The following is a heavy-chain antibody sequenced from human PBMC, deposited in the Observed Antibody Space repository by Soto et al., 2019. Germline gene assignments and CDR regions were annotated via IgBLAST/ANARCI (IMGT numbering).Heavy chain of an antibody. V-gene: IGHV1-8*01. CDR2: MDPNSGDT. CDR1: GYTLTSYN. J-gene: IGHJ4*02. CDR3: ARQGSQYGSGNYVY. D-gene: IGHD3-10*01. Sequence: QVQLVQSGAVVKKPGASVKVSCKASGYTLTSYNINWVRQAPGQGLEWMGWMDPNSGDTGNTQKFQGRVTMTRDISRGTAYMELSNLRSEDTAVYYCARQGSQYGSGNYVYWGQGTLVTVSS.